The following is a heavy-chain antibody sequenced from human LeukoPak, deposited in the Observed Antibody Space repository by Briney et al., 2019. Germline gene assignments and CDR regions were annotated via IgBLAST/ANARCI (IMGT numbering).Heavy chain of an antibody. Sequence: ASVKVSCKASGYTFTGYGISWVRQAPGQGLEWMGWISAYNGNTNYAQKLQGRVTMTTDTSTSTAYMELRSLRSDDTAVYYCARVLYRYGSGTYGWFDPWGQGTLVTVSS. CDR1: GYTFTGYG. D-gene: IGHD3-10*01. CDR2: ISAYNGNT. CDR3: ARVLYRYGSGTYGWFDP. V-gene: IGHV1-18*01. J-gene: IGHJ5*02.